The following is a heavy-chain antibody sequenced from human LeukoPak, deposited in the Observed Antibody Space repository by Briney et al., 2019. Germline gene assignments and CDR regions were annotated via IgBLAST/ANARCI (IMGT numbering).Heavy chain of an antibody. V-gene: IGHV3-23*01. J-gene: IGHJ6*02. CDR2: INDRGDST. CDR1: GFTLCSYA. Sequence: GGSLRLSCAASGFTLCSYAMSWVRQTPGKGLEWVSGINDRGDSTVYADSIKGRFTISRDNSKDMLYLQMNSLRAEDTAVYYCAKGRNVLRYPYGMDVWGQGTTVTVSS. D-gene: IGHD3-9*01. CDR3: AKGRNVLRYPYGMDV.